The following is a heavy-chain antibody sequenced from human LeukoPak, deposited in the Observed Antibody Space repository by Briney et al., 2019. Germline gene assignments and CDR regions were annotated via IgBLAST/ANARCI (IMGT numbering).Heavy chain of an antibody. CDR1: GYSFTSYW. Sequence: GESLKISCKGSGYSFTSYWIGWVRQMPGKGLEWMGRIDPSDSYTKYSPSFQGHVTISADKSISTAYLQWSSLKASDTAMYYCARQDTAMVTDYWGQGTLVTVSS. J-gene: IGHJ4*02. CDR2: IDPSDSYT. D-gene: IGHD5-18*01. CDR3: ARQDTAMVTDY. V-gene: IGHV5-10-1*01.